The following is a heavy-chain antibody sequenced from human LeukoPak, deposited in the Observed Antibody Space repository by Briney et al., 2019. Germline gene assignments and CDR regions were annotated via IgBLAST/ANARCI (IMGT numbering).Heavy chain of an antibody. J-gene: IGHJ4*02. Sequence: PGGSLRLSCAASGFTFSNYAMSWVRQAAGKGLEWVSTITGSGGDTYYADSVKGRFTISRDNSRNTVYLQANSLRAEDAAMYYCAKGRLGIMYYFDYWGQGTLVTVSS. D-gene: IGHD7-27*01. CDR1: GFTFSNYA. CDR3: AKGRLGIMYYFDY. CDR2: ITGSGGDT. V-gene: IGHV3-23*01.